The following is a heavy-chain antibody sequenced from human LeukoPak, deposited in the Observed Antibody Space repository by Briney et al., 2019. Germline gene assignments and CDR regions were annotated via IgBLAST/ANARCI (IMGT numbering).Heavy chain of an antibody. CDR3: ARGLTVGATGVWAFDI. Sequence: GGSLRLSCAPSGFTVSNIYMTWARQAPGGGLEWVSVMYSVVTTNYAEFVKGRFTINRDNFKNTLHLQMNSLRVEDTALYYCARGLTVGATGVWAFDIWGQGTMVTVSS. CDR2: MYSVVTT. V-gene: IGHV3-66*01. D-gene: IGHD1-26*01. J-gene: IGHJ3*02. CDR1: GFTVSNIY.